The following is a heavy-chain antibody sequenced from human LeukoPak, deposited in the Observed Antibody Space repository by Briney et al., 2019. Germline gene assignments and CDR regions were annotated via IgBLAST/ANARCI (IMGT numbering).Heavy chain of an antibody. J-gene: IGHJ4*02. Sequence: GGSLRLSCAASGFTFRSYAMHWVRQAPGKGLEGVGVISYDGSIEAYADSVSGRFTVSRDKSKNTLYLQMNSLRVEDTAVYSCARDRGLISAADYFYYWGQGTLVTVFS. V-gene: IGHV3-30*04. CDR3: ARDRGLISAADYFYY. CDR1: GFTFRSYA. D-gene: IGHD6-13*01. CDR2: ISYDGSIE.